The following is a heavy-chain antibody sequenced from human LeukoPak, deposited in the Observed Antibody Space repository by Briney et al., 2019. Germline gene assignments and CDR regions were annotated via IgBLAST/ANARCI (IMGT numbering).Heavy chain of an antibody. V-gene: IGHV4-59*01. J-gene: IGHJ4*02. CDR3: TRGAGWLIDY. Sequence: SETLSLTCTVSGGSISSYYWSWIRQPPGKGLKWIGYIYYSGSTNYNPSLKSRVTISADTSKNQFSLKLNSLTTADTAVYYCTRGAGWLIDYWGQGILVTVSS. CDR1: GGSISSYY. D-gene: IGHD3-16*01. CDR2: IYYSGST.